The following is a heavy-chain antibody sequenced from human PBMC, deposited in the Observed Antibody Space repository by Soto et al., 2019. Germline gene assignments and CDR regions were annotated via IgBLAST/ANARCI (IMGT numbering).Heavy chain of an antibody. Sequence: PSETLSLTCAVYGGSFSGYFWNWIRQSPGKGLEWIGKVNHNGRNNYNPSLKSRVTISLDMSKNQISLKLTSVTAADTAVYYCARGGSSEWKVALEFWSEGTWVTV. CDR2: VNHNGRN. V-gene: IGHV4-34*01. CDR3: ARGGSSEWKVALEF. D-gene: IGHD6-19*01. CDR1: GGSFSGYF. J-gene: IGHJ3*01.